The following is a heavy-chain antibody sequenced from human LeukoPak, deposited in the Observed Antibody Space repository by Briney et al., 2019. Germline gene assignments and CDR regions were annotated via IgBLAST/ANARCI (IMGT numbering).Heavy chain of an antibody. CDR2: IHLDGRTT. Sequence: GGSLRLSCAASGFTFSSYWMHWVRQRPGKGLVWVSRIHLDGRTTNYADSVKGRFTISRDNAKNTLSLEMSSLRPEDTAVYYCARGGSPSDYWGQGTLVSVYS. CDR3: ARGGSPSDY. J-gene: IGHJ4*02. CDR1: GFTFSSYW. V-gene: IGHV3-74*01. D-gene: IGHD3-16*01.